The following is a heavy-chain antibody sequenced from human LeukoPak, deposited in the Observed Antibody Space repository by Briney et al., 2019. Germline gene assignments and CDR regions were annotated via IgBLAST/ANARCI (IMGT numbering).Heavy chain of an antibody. D-gene: IGHD1-14*01. Sequence: GGSLRLSCAASGFTFSNSDMSWVRQAPGKGLEWVSAIGGSGSSTFYADSVKGRLTVSRDNSKNTLYLQMSSLRAEDTAVYYCAKSRLTPPPWGQGTLVTVSS. CDR2: IGGSGSST. J-gene: IGHJ5*02. CDR3: AKSRLTPPP. V-gene: IGHV3-23*01. CDR1: GFTFSNSD.